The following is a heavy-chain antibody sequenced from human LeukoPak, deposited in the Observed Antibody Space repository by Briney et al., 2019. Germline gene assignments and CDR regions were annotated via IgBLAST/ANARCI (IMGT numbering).Heavy chain of an antibody. J-gene: IGHJ6*02. CDR1: GFTFSSYS. D-gene: IGHD2-15*01. Sequence: TGGSLRLSCAASGFTFSSYSMNWVRQAPGKGLEWVSYISSSSSTIYYADSVKGRFTISRDNAKNSLYLQMNSLRDEDTAVYYCARESCSGGSCYSWHYYGMDVWGQGTTVTVSS. CDR2: ISSSSSTI. V-gene: IGHV3-48*02. CDR3: ARESCSGGSCYSWHYYGMDV.